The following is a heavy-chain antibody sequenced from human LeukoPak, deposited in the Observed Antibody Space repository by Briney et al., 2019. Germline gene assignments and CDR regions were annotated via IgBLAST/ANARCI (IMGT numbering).Heavy chain of an antibody. CDR1: GFTFSSYW. V-gene: IGHV3-7*03. Sequence: GGSLRLSCAASGFTFSSYWMSWVRQAPGKGLEWVANIKQDGSEKYYVDSVKGRFTFSRDNAKNSLYLQMNSLRAEDTAVYYCARWRLGYNPQSNYFDYWGQGTLVTVSS. CDR3: ARWRLGYNPQSNYFDY. J-gene: IGHJ4*02. CDR2: IKQDGSEK. D-gene: IGHD5-18*01.